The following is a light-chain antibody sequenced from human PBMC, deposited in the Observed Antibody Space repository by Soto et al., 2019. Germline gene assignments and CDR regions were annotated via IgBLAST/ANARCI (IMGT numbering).Light chain of an antibody. Sequence: EIVMTQSPVTLSASPGERVTLSCRTNKSISSNLAWYQQKRGQAPRLLISGVSTRASGVPDRFSGSGSVADFTLTISSLQSEDFAVYYCHQRQSWPRTFGKGTKVDIK. CDR1: KSISSN. CDR3: HQRQSWPRT. CDR2: GVS. J-gene: IGKJ1*01. V-gene: IGKV3-15*01.